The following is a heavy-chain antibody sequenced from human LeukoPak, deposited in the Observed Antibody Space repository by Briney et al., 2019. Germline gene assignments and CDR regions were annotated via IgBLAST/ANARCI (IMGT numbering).Heavy chain of an antibody. Sequence: ASVKVSCKASGYAFSSYYMHWVRQAPGQGLEWMGIINPSGGSTSYAQKFQGRVTMTRDTSTSTVYMELSSLRSEDTAVYYCARRKSSWSWNNWFDPWGQGTLVTVSS. V-gene: IGHV1-46*01. CDR2: INPSGGST. D-gene: IGHD6-13*01. CDR1: GYAFSSYY. J-gene: IGHJ5*02. CDR3: ARRKSSWSWNNWFDP.